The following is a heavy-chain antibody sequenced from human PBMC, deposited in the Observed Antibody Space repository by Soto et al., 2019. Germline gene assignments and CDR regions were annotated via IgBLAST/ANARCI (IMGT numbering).Heavy chain of an antibody. Sequence: TLSLTCTVSGGSIRSYYWTWIRQPPGKGLEWIGYIYYSGSTNYNPSLKSRVTISVDTSKNQFSLKLSSVTAADTAVYYCARQVGGWAPWYFDYWGQGTLVTVSS. CDR1: GGSIRSYY. CDR3: ARQVGGWAPWYFDY. V-gene: IGHV4-59*08. CDR2: IYYSGST. J-gene: IGHJ4*02. D-gene: IGHD6-19*01.